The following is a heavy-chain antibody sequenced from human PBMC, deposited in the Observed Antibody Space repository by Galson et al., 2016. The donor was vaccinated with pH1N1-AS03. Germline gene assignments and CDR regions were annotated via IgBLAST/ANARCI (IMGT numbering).Heavy chain of an antibody. CDR1: GGSISSSDW. V-gene: IGHV4-4*02. J-gene: IGHJ5*02. Sequence: ETLSLTCAVSGGSISSSDWWSWVRQPPGKGLEWIGEVYHTGSTNYNPSLKSRVIISVDKSKNQFSLNLTSVTAAETAVYYCAKDGKERLWGSEVNWFDPWGQGTLVTVSS. CDR2: VYHTGST. CDR3: AKDGKERLWGSEVNWFDP. D-gene: IGHD2-15*01.